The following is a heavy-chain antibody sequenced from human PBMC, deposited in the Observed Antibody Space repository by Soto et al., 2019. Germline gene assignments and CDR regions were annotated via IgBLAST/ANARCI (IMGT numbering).Heavy chain of an antibody. V-gene: IGHV4-34*01. CDR1: GGSFSGYY. D-gene: IGHD2-2*01. J-gene: IGHJ4*02. CDR3: ARVTPFATNKPQRFDY. CDR2: INHSGST. Sequence: QVQLQQWGAGLLKPSETLSLTCAVYGGSFSGYYWSWIRQPPGKGLEWIGEINHSGSTNYNPSLQSRLTISVDTSKNQLALKLSSVTAADTAVYYCARVTPFATNKPQRFDYWGQGTLVNVSA.